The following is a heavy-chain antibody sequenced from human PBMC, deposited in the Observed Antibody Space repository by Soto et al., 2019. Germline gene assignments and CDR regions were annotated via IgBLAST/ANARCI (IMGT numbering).Heavy chain of an antibody. V-gene: IGHV1-69*06. D-gene: IGHD3-16*02. CDR1: GGTFSSYA. Sequence: QVQLVQSGAEVKKLGSSVKVSCKASGGTFSSYAISWVRQAPGQGLEWMGGIIPIFGTANYAQKFQGRVTITADKSTSTAYMELSSLRSEDTAVYYCAREGYDGYRLSWFDPWGQGTLVTVSS. CDR3: AREGYDGYRLSWFDP. CDR2: IIPIFGTA. J-gene: IGHJ5*02.